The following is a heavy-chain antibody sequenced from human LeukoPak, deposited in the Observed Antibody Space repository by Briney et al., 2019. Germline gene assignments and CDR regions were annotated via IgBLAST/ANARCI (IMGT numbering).Heavy chain of an antibody. D-gene: IGHD1-26*01. V-gene: IGHV4-4*02. CDR3: ARESGAFCPFGF. CDR2: VHLSGAS. CDR1: GGSILTTNW. J-gene: IGHJ4*02. Sequence: SGTLSLTSAVSGGSILTTNWWSWVRQPPGKGLEWIGEVHLSGASNYNPSLKSRVSMSIDNSKNQLSLKLTSVTAADTAIYYCARESGAFCPFGFWGQGTLVTVSS.